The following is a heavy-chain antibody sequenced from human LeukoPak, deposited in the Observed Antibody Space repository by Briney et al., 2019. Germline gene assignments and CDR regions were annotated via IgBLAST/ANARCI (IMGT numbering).Heavy chain of an antibody. D-gene: IGHD6-19*01. V-gene: IGHV4-61*02. Sequence: PSETLSLTCTVSGGSISSGSFYWSWIRQPAGKGLEWIGRIYPSGSTNYSPSLKSRVSISVDTSKNQLSLKLSSVTAADTAVYYCARGTQQWVAGAFEYWGQGTLVTVSS. CDR1: GGSISSGSFY. J-gene: IGHJ4*02. CDR2: IYPSGST. CDR3: ARGTQQWVAGAFEY.